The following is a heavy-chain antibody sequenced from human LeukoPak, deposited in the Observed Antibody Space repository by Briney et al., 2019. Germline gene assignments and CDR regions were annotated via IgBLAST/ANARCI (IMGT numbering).Heavy chain of an antibody. J-gene: IGHJ4*02. V-gene: IGHV3-11*01. D-gene: IGHD1-26*01. CDR1: GFTFSDYY. CDR2: ISSSGSTI. Sequence: GGSLRLSCAASGFTFSDYYMSWIRQAPGKGLEWVSYISSSGSTIYYADSVKGRFTISRDNAKNSLYLQMNSLRAEDTAVYYCARVSGSSLTHYFDSWGRGTLVTVSS. CDR3: ARVSGSSLTHYFDS.